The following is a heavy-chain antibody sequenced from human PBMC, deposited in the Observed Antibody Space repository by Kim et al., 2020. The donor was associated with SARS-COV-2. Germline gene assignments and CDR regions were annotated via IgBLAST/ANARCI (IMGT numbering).Heavy chain of an antibody. CDR2: INSDGSST. V-gene: IGHV3-74*01. Sequence: GGSLRLSCAASGFTFSSYWMHWVRQAPGKGLVWVSRINSDGSSTSYADSVKGRFTISRDNAKNTLYLQMNSLRAEDTAVYYCARSGRYFDWYRLGYYYYYGMDVWGQGTTVTVSS. CDR1: GFTFSSYW. D-gene: IGHD3-9*01. J-gene: IGHJ6*02. CDR3: ARSGRYFDWYRLGYYYYYGMDV.